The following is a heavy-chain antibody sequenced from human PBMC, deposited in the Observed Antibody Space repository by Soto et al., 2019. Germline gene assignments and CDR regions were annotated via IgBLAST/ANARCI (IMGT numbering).Heavy chain of an antibody. Sequence: EVQLVESGGGLVQPGGSLRLSCAASGFTFRDYYMDWVRQAPGKGLEWVGRSRNKANRYTTEYAASVKGRFSISRDDSKNPLYLHMNSLKIEHTAVYYCARSQGGQYAFDIWGQGTMVTASS. J-gene: IGHJ3*02. CDR2: SRNKANRYTT. V-gene: IGHV3-72*01. CDR3: ARSQGGQYAFDI. D-gene: IGHD2-15*01. CDR1: GFTFRDYY.